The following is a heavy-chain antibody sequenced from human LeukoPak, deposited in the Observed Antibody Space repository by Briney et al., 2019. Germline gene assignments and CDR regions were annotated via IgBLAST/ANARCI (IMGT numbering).Heavy chain of an antibody. CDR3: ASHLLRLGELSFFDY. Sequence: SETLSLTCTVSGGSISSSSYYWGWIRQPPGKGLEWIRSIYYSGSTYYNPSLKSRVTISVDTSKNQFSLKLSSVTAADTAVYYCASHLLRLGELSFFDYWGQGTLVTVSS. V-gene: IGHV4-39*07. CDR2: IYYSGST. CDR1: GGSISSSSYY. J-gene: IGHJ4*02. D-gene: IGHD3-16*02.